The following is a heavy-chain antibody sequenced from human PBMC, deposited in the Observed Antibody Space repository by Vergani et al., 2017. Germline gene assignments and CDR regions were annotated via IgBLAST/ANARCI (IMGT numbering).Heavy chain of an antibody. D-gene: IGHD3-10*01. J-gene: IGHJ4*02. CDR1: GGSISSRGYY. Sequence: QVQLQESGPGLVKPSQPLYLICTVSGGSISSRGYYWSWIRQHPGKGLEGIGYIYYSWRTYYNPSLQRRVPISVDTSKDQFPLKRSSGTAADTAVYYCARVSILWFGETDPVVPVETYFFDCWGQGTLVTDSS. CDR2: IYYSWRT. CDR3: ARVSILWFGETDPVVPVETYFFDC. V-gene: IGHV4-31*03.